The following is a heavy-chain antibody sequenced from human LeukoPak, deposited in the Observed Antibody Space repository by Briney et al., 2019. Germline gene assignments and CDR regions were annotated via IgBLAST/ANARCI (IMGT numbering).Heavy chain of an antibody. D-gene: IGHD6-13*01. CDR1: GYTFTSYT. Sequence: GASVKVSCKASGYTFTSYTIHWVRQAPGQRLEWMGWINAGNGNTKYSQEFQDRVTITRDTSASTAYMELSSLRSEDTAVYYCASSEGIAAAGTPPLWYWGQGTLVTVSS. CDR2: INAGNGNT. V-gene: IGHV1-3*03. CDR3: ASSEGIAAAGTPPLWY. J-gene: IGHJ4*02.